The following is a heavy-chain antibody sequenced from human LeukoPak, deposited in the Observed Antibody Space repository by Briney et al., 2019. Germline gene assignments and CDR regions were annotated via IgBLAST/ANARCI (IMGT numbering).Heavy chain of an antibody. D-gene: IGHD6-19*01. J-gene: IGHJ4*02. CDR3: TRVGPSGGLWGFLDY. Sequence: GGSLRLSCTASGFTFGDYGMSWVRQAPRKVLEWVGFIRSKAYGATTEYAASVKGRFTISRDDSKNIAYLQMNGLKTEDTAVYYCTRVGPSGGLWGFLDYWGQGTLVTVSS. V-gene: IGHV3-49*04. CDR1: GFTFGDYG. CDR2: IRSKAYGATT.